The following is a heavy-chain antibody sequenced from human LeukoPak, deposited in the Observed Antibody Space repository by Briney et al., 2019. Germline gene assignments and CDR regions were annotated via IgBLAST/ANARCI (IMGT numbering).Heavy chain of an antibody. Sequence: GASVKVSCKASGYTFNGYYIHWVRQAPGQGLKWMGWINPKSGGTNYAQKFQGRVTMTRATSISTAYMELSRLTSDDTGVYYCTRGGLEWLSVDGFDFWGQGSLVIVSS. CDR2: INPKSGGT. CDR3: TRGGLEWLSVDGFDF. CDR1: GYTFNGYY. D-gene: IGHD3-3*01. J-gene: IGHJ3*01. V-gene: IGHV1-2*02.